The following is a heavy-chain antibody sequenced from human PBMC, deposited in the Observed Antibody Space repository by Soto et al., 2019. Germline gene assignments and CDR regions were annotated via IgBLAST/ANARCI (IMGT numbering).Heavy chain of an antibody. Sequence: SVKVSCKASAGTFSSYAISWVRQAPGQGLEWMGGIIPICGTANYAQKFQGRVTITADESTSTAYMELSSLRSEDTAVYYCASGVRGVPQYYFDYWGQGTLVTVSS. J-gene: IGHJ4*02. CDR1: AGTFSSYA. CDR3: ASGVRGVPQYYFDY. V-gene: IGHV1-69*13. CDR2: IIPICGTA. D-gene: IGHD3-10*01.